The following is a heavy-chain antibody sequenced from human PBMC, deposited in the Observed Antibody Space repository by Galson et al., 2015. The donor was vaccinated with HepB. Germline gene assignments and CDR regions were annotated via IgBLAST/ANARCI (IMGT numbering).Heavy chain of an antibody. CDR2: TYYRSKWYN. CDR3: AGTSGNFDY. D-gene: IGHD3-10*01. CDR1: GDSVSSKSAA. J-gene: IGHJ4*02. Sequence: CASSGDSVSSKSAAWNWIRQSPSRGLEGLGRTYYRSKWYNDYALSVKSRISINPDTSKNQFFLQLNSVTPEDTAMYFCAGTSGNFDYWGQGTLVTVSS. V-gene: IGHV6-1*01.